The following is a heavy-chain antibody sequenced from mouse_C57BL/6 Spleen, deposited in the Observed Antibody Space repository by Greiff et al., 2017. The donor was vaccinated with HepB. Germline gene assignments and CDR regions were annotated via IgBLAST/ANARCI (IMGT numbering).Heavy chain of an antibody. V-gene: IGHV1-50*01. CDR1: GYTFTSYW. CDR3: ARREKGQQRDY. Sequence: QVQLQQPGAELVKPGASVKLSCKASGYTFTSYWMQWVKQRPGQGLEWIGEIDPSDSYTNYNQKFKGKATLTVDTSSSTAYMQLSSLTSEDSAVYCCARREKGQQRDYWGQGTTLTVSS. CDR2: IDPSDSYT. J-gene: IGHJ2*01. D-gene: IGHD6-1*01.